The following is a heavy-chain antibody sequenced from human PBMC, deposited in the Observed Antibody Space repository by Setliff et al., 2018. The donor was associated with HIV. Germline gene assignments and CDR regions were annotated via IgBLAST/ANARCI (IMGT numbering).Heavy chain of an antibody. CDR2: ILYSETVYYGGRT. D-gene: IGHD2-21*02. J-gene: IGHJ4*02. CDR3: ARGVPLLPPHY. V-gene: IGHV4-39*07. Sequence: SETLSLTCTVSGGSISSNNYYWGWIRQPPGKGLEWIGSILYSETVYYGGRTYYSPSLKSRVTISVDTSKSQFSLKLSSVTAADTAVYYCARGVPLLPPHYWGQGTLVTVSS. CDR1: GGSISSNNYY.